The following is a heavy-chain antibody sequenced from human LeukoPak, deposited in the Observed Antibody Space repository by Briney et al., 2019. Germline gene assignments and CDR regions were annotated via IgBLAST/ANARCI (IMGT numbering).Heavy chain of an antibody. Sequence: GGSLRLSCVASRFTFSTYALNWVRQAPGKGLEWVSTVSSVNGNTHYPDSVTGRFTISRDNSKNTLYLQMNSLRAEDTAVYYCARLRYNSGPTTFDCWGQGTLVTVSS. V-gene: IGHV3-23*01. CDR2: VSSVNGNT. CDR1: RFTFSTYA. J-gene: IGHJ4*02. D-gene: IGHD6-19*01. CDR3: ARLRYNSGPTTFDC.